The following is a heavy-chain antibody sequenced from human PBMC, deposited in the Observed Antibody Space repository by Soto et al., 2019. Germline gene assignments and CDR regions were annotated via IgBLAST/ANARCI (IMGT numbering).Heavy chain of an antibody. CDR1: GYTFTGHY. CDR2: IGPESGTGI. CDR3: ARAYSDAFDI. V-gene: IGHV1-46*04. Sequence: GASVKVSCKASGYTFTGHYIHWVRQAPEQGPEWIGEIGPESGTGIYYGDSVKGRFTISRDNAKNSLYLQMNSLRAEDTAVYYCARAYSDAFDIWGQGTMVTVSS. D-gene: IGHD2-15*01. J-gene: IGHJ3*02.